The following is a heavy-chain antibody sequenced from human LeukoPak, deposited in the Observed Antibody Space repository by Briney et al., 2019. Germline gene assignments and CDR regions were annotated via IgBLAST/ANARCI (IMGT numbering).Heavy chain of an antibody. CDR3: AREYYDSSGTAANYFDY. CDR2: ISYDGSNK. V-gene: IGHV3-30*19. CDR1: GFTFSSYG. D-gene: IGHD3-22*01. Sequence: GGSLRLSCAASGFTFSSYGMHWVRQAPGKGLEWVAVISYDGSNKYYADSVKGRFTISRDNSKNTLYLQMNSLRAEDTAVYYCAREYYDSSGTAANYFDYWGQGTLVTVSS. J-gene: IGHJ4*02.